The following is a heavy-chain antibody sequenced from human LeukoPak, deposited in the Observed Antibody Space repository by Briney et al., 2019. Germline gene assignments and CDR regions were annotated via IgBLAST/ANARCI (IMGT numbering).Heavy chain of an antibody. J-gene: IGHJ6*04. CDR2: ISSSGSTI. V-gene: IGHV3-48*03. CDR3: VNRSTRGSWSWGVSSGYGMDV. D-gene: IGHD6-13*01. Sequence: GSLRLSCAASGFTFSSYEMNWVRQAPGKGLEWVSYISSSGSTIYYADSVKGRFTISRDNAKNSLYLQMNSLRAEDTAVYYCVNRSTRGSWSWGVSSGYGMDVWGKGTTVTVSS. CDR1: GFTFSSYE.